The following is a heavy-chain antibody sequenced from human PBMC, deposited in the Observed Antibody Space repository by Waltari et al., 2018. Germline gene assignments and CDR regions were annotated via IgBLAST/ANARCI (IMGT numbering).Heavy chain of an antibody. CDR2: THYSGDT. CDR1: GGSISSYY. J-gene: IGHJ3*02. V-gene: IGHV4-59*01. D-gene: IGHD3-3*01. CDR3: ARATIFGIVIDAFDI. Sequence: QVQLQESGPGLVQPSETLSLTCAVSGGSISSYYWSWIRQPPGKGLEWIGCTHYSGDTNYNPYLKSRVTISLDTSQNQFSLKLSSVTAADTAVYYCARATIFGIVIDAFDIWGQGTMVTVSS.